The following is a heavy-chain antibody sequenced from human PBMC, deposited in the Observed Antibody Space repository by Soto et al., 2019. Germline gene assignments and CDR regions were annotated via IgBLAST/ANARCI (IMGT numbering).Heavy chain of an antibody. Sequence: GGSLRLSCAASGFTFSSYAMHWVRQASGKGLEWVAVISYDGSNKYYADSVKGRFTISRDNSKNTLYLQMNSLRAEDTAVYYCARAVGNDAFDIWGQGTMVTVSS. D-gene: IGHD7-27*01. CDR2: ISYDGSNK. J-gene: IGHJ3*02. CDR1: GFTFSSYA. V-gene: IGHV3-30-3*01. CDR3: ARAVGNDAFDI.